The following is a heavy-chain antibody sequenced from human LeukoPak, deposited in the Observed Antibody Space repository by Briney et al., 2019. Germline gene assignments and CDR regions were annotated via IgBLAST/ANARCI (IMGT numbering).Heavy chain of an antibody. J-gene: IGHJ6*01. V-gene: IGHV3-53*04. Sequence: GGSLTLSWAVAGFTVSSNYISWVRQAPGKGLEWVSVIYSGGSTYYADSVKGRFTISRHTSKNTLYLQMNSLRAEDTGVYYCARVSSSGNRYYYSYGTDVWGARATVTVSS. D-gene: IGHD3-22*01. CDR1: GFTVSSNY. CDR3: ARVSSSGNRYYYSYGTDV. CDR2: IYSGGST.